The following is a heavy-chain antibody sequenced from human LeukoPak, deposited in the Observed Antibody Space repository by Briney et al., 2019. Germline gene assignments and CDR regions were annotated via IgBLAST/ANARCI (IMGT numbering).Heavy chain of an antibody. CDR1: GGSISSYY. J-gene: IGHJ5*02. Sequence: SETLSLTCTVSGGSISSYYWSWIRQPAGKGLEWIGRIYTSGSTNYNPSLKSRVTMSVDTSKNQFSLKLSSVTAADTAVYYCARAGYCSGGSCYPRGHWFDPWGQGALVTVSS. V-gene: IGHV4-4*07. CDR3: ARAGYCSGGSCYPRGHWFDP. CDR2: IYTSGST. D-gene: IGHD2-15*01.